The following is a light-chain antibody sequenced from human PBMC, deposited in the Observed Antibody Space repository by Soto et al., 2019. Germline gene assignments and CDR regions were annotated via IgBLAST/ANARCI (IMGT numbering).Light chain of an antibody. CDR2: EDN. J-gene: IGLJ3*02. CDR1: SGSIASNY. CDR3: QSYDSSHWV. V-gene: IGLV6-57*04. Sequence: NFMLTQPHSVSESPGKTVTISCTRISGSIASNYVQWYQQRPGSAPTTVIYEDNQRPSGVPDRFSGSIDSSSNSASLTISGLKTEDEADYYCQSYDSSHWVLGGGTKLTVL.